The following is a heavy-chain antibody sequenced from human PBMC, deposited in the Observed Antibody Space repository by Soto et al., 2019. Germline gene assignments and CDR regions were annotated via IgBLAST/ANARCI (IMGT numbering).Heavy chain of an antibody. CDR2: MNPNSGNT. D-gene: IGHD3-16*02. CDR1: GYTFTSYD. Sequence: QVQLVQSGAAVKKPGASVKVSCKASGYTFTSYDINWVRQATGQGLEWMGWMNPNSGNTGYAQKFQGRVTRTRNTSISTAYMELSSLRSEDTAVYYCARFPFGGVIVLYYYGMDVWGQGTTVTVSS. CDR3: ARFPFGGVIVLYYYGMDV. J-gene: IGHJ6*02. V-gene: IGHV1-8*01.